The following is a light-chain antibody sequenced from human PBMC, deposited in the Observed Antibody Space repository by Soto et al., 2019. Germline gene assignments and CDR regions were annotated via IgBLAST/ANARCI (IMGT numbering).Light chain of an antibody. J-gene: IGKJ4*02. CDR1: QSVNSN. CDR2: GAS. V-gene: IGKV3-15*01. CDR3: QQYYNWRPR. Sequence: EIVMTQSPLTLSVSPGERSTLSCRASQSVNSNLAWYQQKPGQAPRLLIYGASTRATDIPARFSGSGSGTEFTLTISRLQSEDFAVYYCQQYYNWRPRFGGGTTGDIK.